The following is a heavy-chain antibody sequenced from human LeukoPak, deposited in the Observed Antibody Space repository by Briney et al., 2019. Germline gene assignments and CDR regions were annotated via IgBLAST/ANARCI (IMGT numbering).Heavy chain of an antibody. CDR1: GFTFSGDY. CDR2: IYSGGKT. D-gene: IGHD3-9*01. CDR3: ARADVLTGYSFDY. Sequence: GGSLRLSCVVSGFTFSGDYMSWVRQAPGKGLEWVSIIYSGGKTYYADSVKGRFTISRDSPKNTLYLQMNTLRAEDTAVYYCARADVLTGYSFDYWGQGTLVAVSS. J-gene: IGHJ4*02. V-gene: IGHV3-66*01.